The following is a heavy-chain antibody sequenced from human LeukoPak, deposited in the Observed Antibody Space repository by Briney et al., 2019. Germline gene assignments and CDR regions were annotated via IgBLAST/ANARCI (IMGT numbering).Heavy chain of an antibody. CDR2: IKHDGSDT. CDR1: GFSFSTFW. J-gene: IGHJ4*02. Sequence: GGSLRLSCITSGFSFSTFWMSWVRQAPGKALEWVTNIKHDGSDTYYVDSVKGRFTISRDNAKNSLFLQMDSLRVEDTAVHYCARGARSPFWGQGTLVTVSS. CDR3: ARGARSPF. V-gene: IGHV3-7*01.